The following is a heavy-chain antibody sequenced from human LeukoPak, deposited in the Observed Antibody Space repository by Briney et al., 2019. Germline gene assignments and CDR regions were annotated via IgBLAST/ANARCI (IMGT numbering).Heavy chain of an antibody. V-gene: IGHV3-48*02. D-gene: IGHD2-15*01. CDR2: ISSGAKTI. Sequence: GGSLRLSCAASGFTFSAYSMNWVRQAPGKGLEWLSYISSGAKTIYYTDSVKGRFTISRDNAKKSLYLQMTSPRDEDTAVYYCARDAVAATPGYYFDSWGQGTLVTVSS. J-gene: IGHJ4*02. CDR3: ARDAVAATPGYYFDS. CDR1: GFTFSAYS.